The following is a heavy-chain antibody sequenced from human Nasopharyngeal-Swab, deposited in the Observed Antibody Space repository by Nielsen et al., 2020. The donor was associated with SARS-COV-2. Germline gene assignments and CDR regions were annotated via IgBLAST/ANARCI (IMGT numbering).Heavy chain of an antibody. CDR3: ARERGRGGIWNYYYYYMDV. Sequence: WIRQPPGKGLEWIGSIYYSGSTYYNPSLKSRVTISVDTSKNQFSLKLSSVTAADTAVYYCARERGRGGIWNYYYYYMDVWGKGTPVTVSS. V-gene: IGHV4-39*07. CDR2: IYYSGST. D-gene: IGHD3-10*01. J-gene: IGHJ6*03.